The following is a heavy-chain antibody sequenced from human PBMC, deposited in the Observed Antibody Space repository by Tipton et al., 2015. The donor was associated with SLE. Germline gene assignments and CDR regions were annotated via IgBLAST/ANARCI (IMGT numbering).Heavy chain of an antibody. J-gene: IGHJ4*02. CDR1: GGSFGGYY. V-gene: IGHV4-34*01. CDR2: IHHSGNT. Sequence: TLSLTCTVYGGSFGGYYWRRIRQPPGKGLEWIGEIHHSGNTDYNPSLKSRVTISIDTSKNQFSLRLTSVTAADTAVYYCARDPAGGSGFWGQGMLVTVSS. D-gene: IGHD5-12*01. CDR3: ARDPAGGSGF.